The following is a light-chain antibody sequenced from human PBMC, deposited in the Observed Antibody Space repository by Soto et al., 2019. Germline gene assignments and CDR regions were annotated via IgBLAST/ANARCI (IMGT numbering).Light chain of an antibody. CDR3: QQYYSTPQT. J-gene: IGKJ4*01. CDR2: WAP. CDR1: QSVLYSSNNKNY. V-gene: IGKV4-1*01. Sequence: DIVMTQSPDSLAVSLGERATINCKSSQSVLYSSNNKNYLAWYQQKPGQPPKLLIYWAPTRESGVPDRFSGSGSGTDFTLTISSLQAEDVAVYYCQQYYSTPQTFGGGTKVDIK.